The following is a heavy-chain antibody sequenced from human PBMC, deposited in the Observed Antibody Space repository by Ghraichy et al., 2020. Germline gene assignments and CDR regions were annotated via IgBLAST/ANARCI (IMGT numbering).Heavy chain of an antibody. V-gene: IGHV1-18*01. CDR3: AREVGYGDPKPGAYYWYFDL. CDR1: GYTFTSYG. CDR2: ISAYNGNT. D-gene: IGHD4-17*01. J-gene: IGHJ2*01. Sequence: ASVKVSCKASGYTFTSYGISWVRQAPGQGLEWMGWISAYNGNTNYAQKLQGRVTMTTDTSTSTAYMELRSLRSDDTAVYYCAREVGYGDPKPGAYYWYFDLWGRGTLVTVSS.